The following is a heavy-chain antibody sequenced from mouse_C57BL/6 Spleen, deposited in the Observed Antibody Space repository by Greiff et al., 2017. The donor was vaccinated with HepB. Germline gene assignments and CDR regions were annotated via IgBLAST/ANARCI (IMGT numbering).Heavy chain of an antibody. J-gene: IGHJ1*03. V-gene: IGHV1-53*01. Sequence: QVQLQQPGTELVKPGASVKLSCKASGYTFTSYWMHWVKQRPGQGLEWIGNINPSNGGTNYNEKFKSKATLTVDKSSSTAYMQLSSLTSEDSAVYYWATESLYGNYWYFDVWGTGTTVTVSS. CDR2: INPSNGGT. D-gene: IGHD2-1*01. CDR3: ATESLYGNYWYFDV. CDR1: GYTFTSYW.